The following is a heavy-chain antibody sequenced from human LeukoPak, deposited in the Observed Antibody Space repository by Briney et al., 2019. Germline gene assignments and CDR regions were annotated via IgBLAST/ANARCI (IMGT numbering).Heavy chain of an antibody. V-gene: IGHV3-30-3*01. CDR2: ISYDGSNR. J-gene: IGHJ4*02. CDR3: ARAPVLRYFDWLSAANDY. D-gene: IGHD3-9*01. Sequence: GGSLRLSCAASGFTFSRYAVHWVRQAPGEGLEWLAVISYDGSNRYYADSVKGRFTISRDNSKNTLYLQMSGLRAEDTAVYYCARAPVLRYFDWLSAANDYWGQGTLVTVSS. CDR1: GFTFSRYA.